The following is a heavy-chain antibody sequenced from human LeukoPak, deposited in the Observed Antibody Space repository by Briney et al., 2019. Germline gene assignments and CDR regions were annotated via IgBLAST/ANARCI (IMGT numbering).Heavy chain of an antibody. J-gene: IGHJ4*02. D-gene: IGHD6-19*01. CDR2: ISGSGGST. Sequence: GGSLRLSCAASGFTFSSYAMSWVRQAPGKGLEWVSAISGSGGSTYYADSVKGRFTVSRDDSKNTLYLQMNSLRAEDTAVYYCAKVAVATPRGGFDYWGQGTLVTVSS. CDR1: GFTFSSYA. V-gene: IGHV3-23*01. CDR3: AKVAVATPRGGFDY.